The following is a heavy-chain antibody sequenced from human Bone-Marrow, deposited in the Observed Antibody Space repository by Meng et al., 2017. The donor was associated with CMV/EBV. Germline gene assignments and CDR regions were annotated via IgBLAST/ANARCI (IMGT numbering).Heavy chain of an antibody. CDR1: GFTFSDYY. Sequence: SGFTFSDYYMSWIRQAPGKGLEWVSYITSSSSYTNYADSVKGRFTISRDNAKNSLYLQMNSLRAEDTAVFYCARVSGGSYYAPFDYWGQGTLVTVSS. J-gene: IGHJ4*02. CDR3: ARVSGGSYYAPFDY. V-gene: IGHV3-11*06. D-gene: IGHD1-26*01. CDR2: ITSSSSYT.